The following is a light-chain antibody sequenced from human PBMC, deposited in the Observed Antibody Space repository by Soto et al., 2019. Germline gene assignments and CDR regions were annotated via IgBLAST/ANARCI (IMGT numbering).Light chain of an antibody. CDR3: SSYAGSNNYV. J-gene: IGLJ1*01. CDR2: EVS. V-gene: IGLV2-8*01. CDR1: SSVVGGYNY. Sequence: QSVLTQPPSASGSPGQSVTISCTGTSSVVGGYNYVSWYQQHPGKAPKLMIYEVSKRPSGVPDRFSGSKSGNTASLTVSGFQAEDEADYYCSSYAGSNNYVFGPGTKVTDL.